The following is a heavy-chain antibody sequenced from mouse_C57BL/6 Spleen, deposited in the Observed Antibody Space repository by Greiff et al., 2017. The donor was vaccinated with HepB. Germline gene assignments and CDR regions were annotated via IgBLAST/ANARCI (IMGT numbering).Heavy chain of an antibody. CDR3: ARSDGYFLDY. D-gene: IGHD2-3*01. J-gene: IGHJ2*01. V-gene: IGHV1-55*01. CDR2: IYPGSGST. Sequence: QVQLQQPGAELVKPGASVKMSCKASGYTFTSYWITWVKQRPGQGLEWIGVIYPGSGSTNYNEKFKSKATLTVDTSSSTAYMQLSSLTSADSAVYYCARSDGYFLDYWGQGTTLTVSS. CDR1: GYTFTSYW.